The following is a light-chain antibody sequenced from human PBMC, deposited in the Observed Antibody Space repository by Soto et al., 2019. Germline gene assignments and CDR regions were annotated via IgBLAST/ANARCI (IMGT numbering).Light chain of an antibody. Sequence: DIQMTQSPSSLSASVGDRVTITCRASQAISNYVAWFQQKPGKAPKSLIYGASSLRSGVPSKFSGSGSGTDFPLPISNLQPEDFATYYCQHYNTYPITFGQGTRLEI. CDR1: QAISNY. V-gene: IGKV1-16*02. CDR3: QHYNTYPIT. J-gene: IGKJ5*01. CDR2: GAS.